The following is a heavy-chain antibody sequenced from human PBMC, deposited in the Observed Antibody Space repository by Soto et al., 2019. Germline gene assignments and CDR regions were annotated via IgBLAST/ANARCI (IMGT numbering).Heavy chain of an antibody. J-gene: IGHJ4*02. D-gene: IGHD5-12*01. CDR2: INPNSGGT. CDR3: ARAFPIQVATFFDY. V-gene: IGHV1-2*04. CDR1: GYTFTGYY. Sequence: ASVKVSCKASGYTFTGYYMHWVRQAPGQGLEWMGWINPNSGGTNYAQKFQGWVTMSRDTSISTAYMELSRLRSDDTAVYYCARAFPIQVATFFDYWGQGTLVTVSS.